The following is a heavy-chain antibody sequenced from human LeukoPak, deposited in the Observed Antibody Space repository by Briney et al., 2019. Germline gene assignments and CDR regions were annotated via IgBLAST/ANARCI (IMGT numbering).Heavy chain of an antibody. Sequence: ASVKVSCKASGYTFTNYGISWVRQAPGQGLEWMGWISAYNGYTSYAQKFQGRVTITADESTSTAYMELSSLRSEDTAVYYCARDKFLGIAAAGTSLEHWGQGTLVTVSS. D-gene: IGHD6-13*01. V-gene: IGHV1-18*01. J-gene: IGHJ1*01. CDR1: GYTFTNYG. CDR3: ARDKFLGIAAAGTSLEH. CDR2: ISAYNGYT.